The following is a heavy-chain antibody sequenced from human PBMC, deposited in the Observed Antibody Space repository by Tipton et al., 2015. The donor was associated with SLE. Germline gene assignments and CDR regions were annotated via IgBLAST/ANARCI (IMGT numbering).Heavy chain of an antibody. D-gene: IGHD3-10*01. Sequence: TLSLTCAVSGYSISSDYFWGWIRQPPGKGLEWIGSIFHSGSTYYHPSLKSRVTISVDTSKKQFSLNLSSVTAADAAVYYCARAYGSGILSYYMDVWGKGTTVTVSS. CDR3: ARAYGSGILSYYMDV. J-gene: IGHJ6*03. CDR1: GYSISSDYF. V-gene: IGHV4-38-2*01. CDR2: IFHSGST.